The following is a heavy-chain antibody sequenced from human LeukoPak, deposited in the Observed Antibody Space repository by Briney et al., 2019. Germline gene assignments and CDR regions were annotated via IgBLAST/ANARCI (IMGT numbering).Heavy chain of an antibody. J-gene: IGHJ4*02. D-gene: IGHD6-13*01. CDR1: GGSVSNGSYY. CDR3: ARDFSSSWYAFDY. V-gene: IGHV4-61*01. Sequence: SETLSLTCTVSGGSVSNGSYYWSWIRQPPGKGLEWIGYIYYSGSTNYNSSLKSRVTISVDTSKNQFSLKLSSVTAADTAVYYCARDFSSSWYAFDYWGQGILVTVSS. CDR2: IYYSGST.